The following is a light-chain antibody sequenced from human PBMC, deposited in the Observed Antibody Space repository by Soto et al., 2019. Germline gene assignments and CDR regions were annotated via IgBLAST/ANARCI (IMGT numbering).Light chain of an antibody. J-gene: IGKJ1*01. CDR2: GAS. CDR3: QPYSSSGK. CDR1: QSVSNNY. Sequence: EIAITQSPATLSVSRAEIATLSYSTSQSVSNNYLAWYQQKPGQAPRLLIYGASNRATGIPDRFSGSGSGTDFTLTSSRLEPAAFAVYYCQPYSSSGKFGQGTKVDIK. V-gene: IGKV3-20*01.